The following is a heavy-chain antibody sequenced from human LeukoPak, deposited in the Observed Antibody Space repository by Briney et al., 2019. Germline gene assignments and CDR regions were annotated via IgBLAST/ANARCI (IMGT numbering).Heavy chain of an antibody. CDR2: ISAYNGNT. CDR1: GYTFTSYG. V-gene: IGHV1-18*01. Sequence: GASVKVSCKAPGYTFTSYGISWVRQAPGQGLEWMGWISAYNGNTNYAQKLQGRVTMTTDTSTSTAYMELRSLRSDDTAVYYCARIVVPAAMVYSSGLYYFDYWGQGTLVTVSS. CDR3: ARIVVPAAMVYSSGLYYFDY. D-gene: IGHD2-2*01. J-gene: IGHJ4*02.